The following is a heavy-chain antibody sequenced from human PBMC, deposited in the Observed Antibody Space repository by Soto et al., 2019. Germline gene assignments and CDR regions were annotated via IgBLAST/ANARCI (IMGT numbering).Heavy chain of an antibody. J-gene: IGHJ6*03. D-gene: IGHD3-3*01. CDR3: SREQRVFWSGYPDYYYYYMDV. CDR2: INSDGSST. Sequence: GGSLRLSCAASGFTFSSYWMHWVRQAPGKGLVWVSRINSDGSSTSYADSVKGRFTISRDNAKNTLYLQMNSLRAEDTAVYYCSREQRVFWSGYPDYYYYYMDVWGKGTTVTVSS. V-gene: IGHV3-74*01. CDR1: GFTFSSYW.